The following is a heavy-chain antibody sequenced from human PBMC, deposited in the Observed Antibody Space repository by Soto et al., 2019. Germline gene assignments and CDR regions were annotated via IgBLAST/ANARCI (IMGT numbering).Heavy chain of an antibody. CDR3: AREDDYNDRYYYYGLDV. CDR1: GFTFKNYA. J-gene: IGHJ6*02. V-gene: IGHV3-30-3*01. Sequence: QAHLVESGGGVVQPGRSLRLSCAASGFTFKNYALHWVRQAPGKGLEWVAVISFDGSKKYYGDSVKGRFTISRDNFKNTLYLQMNSLRAEDAALYFCAREDDYNDRYYYYGLDVWGQGTPVTVSS. CDR2: ISFDGSKK. D-gene: IGHD4-4*01.